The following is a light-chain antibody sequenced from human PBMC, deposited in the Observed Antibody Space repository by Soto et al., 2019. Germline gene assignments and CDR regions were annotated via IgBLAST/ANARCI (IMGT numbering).Light chain of an antibody. CDR3: FSYTTSSAPYV. J-gene: IGLJ1*01. V-gene: IGLV2-14*01. Sequence: QSALPQPASVSGSPGQSITISCTGTTSDVGGYNYVSWYQQHPGKAPKLLIYEVSNRPSGVSNRFSGSKSGNTASLTISGLQAEDEAAYYCFSYTTSSAPYVFGTGTKLTVL. CDR1: TSDVGGYNY. CDR2: EVS.